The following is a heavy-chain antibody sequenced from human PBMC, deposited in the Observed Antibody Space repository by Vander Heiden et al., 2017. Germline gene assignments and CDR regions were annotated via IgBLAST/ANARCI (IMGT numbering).Heavy chain of an antibody. CDR1: GITVSTYT. J-gene: IGHJ4*02. D-gene: IGHD2-8*02. CDR2: ISGSGYNI. Sequence: EVQLVESGGGLVKPGGSLRLSCAAPGITVSTYTMDWVRQAPGKGLEWVSSISGSGYNIYYADSVKGRFTISRDNAKNSLYLQMNSLRAEDTAVYYCARYHCTGGSCRGYFDFWGQGTLVTVSS. CDR3: ARYHCTGGSCRGYFDF. V-gene: IGHV3-21*01.